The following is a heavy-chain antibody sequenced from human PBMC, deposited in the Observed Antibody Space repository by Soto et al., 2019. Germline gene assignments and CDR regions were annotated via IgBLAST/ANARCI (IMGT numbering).Heavy chain of an antibody. J-gene: IGHJ1*01. CDR1: GYKFVNYW. V-gene: IGHV5-51*01. Sequence: GESLKISCRTSGYKFVNYWITWVRQMPGKGLEWVGIIYPDDSDARYNPSYQGQVSISVDKSINTAYLQWSSLKASDTAIYYCARHFYTGDFLSQYFQHWGQGTLVTVSS. CDR2: IYPDDSDA. CDR3: ARHFYTGDFLSQYFQH. D-gene: IGHD4-17*01.